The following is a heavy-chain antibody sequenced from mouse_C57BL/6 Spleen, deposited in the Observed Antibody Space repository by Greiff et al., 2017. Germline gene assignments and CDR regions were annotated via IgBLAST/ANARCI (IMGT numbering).Heavy chain of an antibody. V-gene: IGHV1-55*01. CDR3: ARGISDYYGSSPDY. J-gene: IGHJ2*01. CDR2: IYPGSGST. CDR1: GYTFTSYW. D-gene: IGHD1-1*01. Sequence: QVQLQQPGAELVKPGASVKMSCKASGYTFTSYWITWVKQRPGQGLEWIGDIYPGSGSTNYNEKFKSKATLTVDTSSSTAYMQLSSLTSEDSAVYYCARGISDYYGSSPDYWGQGTTLTVSS.